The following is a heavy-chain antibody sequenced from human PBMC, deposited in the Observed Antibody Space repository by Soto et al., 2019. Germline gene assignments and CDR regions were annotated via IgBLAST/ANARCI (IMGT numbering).Heavy chain of an antibody. CDR3: ASDLETSLAFNVGAFDT. CDR1: GFTFS. D-gene: IGHD3-3*01. CDR2: ISSSGSST. V-gene: IGHV3-64*04. Sequence: GGSLRLSCSASGFTFSMHWVRQAPGKGLEYVSAISSSGSSTYYADSVKGRFTISRDNAKNTLYLQMSSLRDEDTAVYYCASDLETSLAFNVGAFDTWGKGKMVTASS. J-gene: IGHJ3*02.